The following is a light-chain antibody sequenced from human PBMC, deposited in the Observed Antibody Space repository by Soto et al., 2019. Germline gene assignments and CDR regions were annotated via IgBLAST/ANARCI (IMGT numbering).Light chain of an antibody. Sequence: DIQMTQSPSSLSASVGDRVTITCRASQSITGYLNWYQQKPGKAPKLLIYAASSLQSGVPSRFSGSGSGTDFTLTISSLQRDDFDTYFCQQSLGIPYTFGQWTRLETK. V-gene: IGKV1-39*01. CDR2: AAS. CDR1: QSITGY. CDR3: QQSLGIPYT. J-gene: IGKJ2*01.